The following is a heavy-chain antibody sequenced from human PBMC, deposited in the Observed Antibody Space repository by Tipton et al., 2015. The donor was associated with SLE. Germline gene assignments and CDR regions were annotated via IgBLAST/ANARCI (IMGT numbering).Heavy chain of an antibody. CDR1: GGSFSGYY. V-gene: IGHV4-34*01. CDR3: ARDRSYGMDV. J-gene: IGHJ6*02. Sequence: GLVKPSETLSLTCAVYGGSFSGYYWSWIRQPPGKGPEWIGEINHSGSSNYNPSLKSRVTISVDTSKNQFSLKLSSVTAADTAVYYCARDRSYGMDVWGQGTTVTVSS. CDR2: INHSGSS.